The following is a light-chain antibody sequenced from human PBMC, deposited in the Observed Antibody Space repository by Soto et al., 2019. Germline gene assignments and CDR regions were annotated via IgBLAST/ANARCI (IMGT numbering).Light chain of an antibody. J-gene: IGKJ1*01. CDR1: QSVSSNY. V-gene: IGKV3-20*01. CDR2: GAS. CDR3: QQYDSSPQT. Sequence: EIVLTQSPGTLSLSPGERATLSCRASQSVSSNYLAWYQQKPGQAPRLLIYGASSRATGIPDRFSGSGSGTDCTLTISRLEPEDFAVYYCQQYDSSPQTFGQGTKVEIK.